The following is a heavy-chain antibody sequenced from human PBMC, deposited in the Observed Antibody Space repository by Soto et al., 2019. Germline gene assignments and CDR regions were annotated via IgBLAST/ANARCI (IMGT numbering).Heavy chain of an antibody. D-gene: IGHD6-13*01. CDR2: IGYDGNTI. Sequence: QVQLVESGGGVVQPGRSLRLSCAASGFRFNLYAIHWVRQARGKGLEWVALIGYDGNTIYYADSVKGRFTISRDNSRDTVYLQLNSLRAEETAVYYCARRGIEAANTGPGPAYYDYWGQGTLVSVSS. J-gene: IGHJ4*02. CDR3: ARRGIEAANTGPGPAYYDY. CDR1: GFRFNLYA. V-gene: IGHV3-30-3*01.